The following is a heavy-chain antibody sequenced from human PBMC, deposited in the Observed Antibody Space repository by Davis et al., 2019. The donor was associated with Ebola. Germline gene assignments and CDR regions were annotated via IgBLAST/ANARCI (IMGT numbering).Heavy chain of an antibody. J-gene: IGHJ5*02. D-gene: IGHD6-6*01. CDR2: IYPRDSDT. Sequence: GESLKISCKGSGYTFSNNWIAWVRQMPGKGLEWMGIIYPRDSDTRYSPSFQGQVTISADTSINTAYLQWNTLKASDTGLYYCARGGAARNNWFDPWGQGTLVTVSS. CDR3: ARGGAARNNWFDP. V-gene: IGHV5-51*01. CDR1: GYTFSNNW.